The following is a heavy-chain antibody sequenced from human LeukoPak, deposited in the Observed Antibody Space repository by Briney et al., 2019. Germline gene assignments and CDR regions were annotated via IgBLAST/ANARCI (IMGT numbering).Heavy chain of an antibody. D-gene: IGHD3-3*01. CDR3: ARLPIFGVVRGDY. Sequence: WVRQPPGKGLEWIGSIYYSGSTYYNPSLKSRVTISVDTSKNQFSLKLSSVTAADTAVYYCARLPIFGVVRGDYWGQGTLVTVSS. J-gene: IGHJ4*02. CDR2: IYYSGST. V-gene: IGHV4-39*01.